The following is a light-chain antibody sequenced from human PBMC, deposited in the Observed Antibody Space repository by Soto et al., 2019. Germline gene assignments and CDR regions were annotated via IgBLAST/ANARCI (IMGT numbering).Light chain of an antibody. CDR1: GSDVGGYNY. Sequence: QSVLTQPASVSGSPGQSITISCTGTGSDVGGYNYVSWCQQHPGKAPKLIIYAVSNRPSGVSNRFSGSKSGDTASLTISGLQAEDEADYYCSSYTSTSTLVFGTGTKVTVL. J-gene: IGLJ1*01. CDR3: SSYTSTSTLV. CDR2: AVS. V-gene: IGLV2-14*01.